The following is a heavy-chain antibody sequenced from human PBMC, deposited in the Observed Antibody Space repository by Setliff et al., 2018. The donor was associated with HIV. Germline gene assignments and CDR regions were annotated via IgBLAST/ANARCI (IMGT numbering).Heavy chain of an antibody. J-gene: IGHJ3*02. D-gene: IGHD3-22*01. CDR2: IYTSGTT. V-gene: IGHV4-61*02. CDR3: ARETYYFDSSGAMGMNAFDI. CDR1: GDSISSGSYY. Sequence: PSETLSLTCTVSGDSISSGSYYWNWIRQPAGKGLEWIGRIYTSGTTTYNPSLKSRVTISVDTSKNQFSLKLSSVTAADPAVYFCARETYYFDSSGAMGMNAFDIWGQGTMVTVSS.